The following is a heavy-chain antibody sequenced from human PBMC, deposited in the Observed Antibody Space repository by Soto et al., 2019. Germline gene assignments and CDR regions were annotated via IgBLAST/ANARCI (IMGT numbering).Heavy chain of an antibody. CDR3: EKDQVRVVVAAAFDY. Sequence: PGGSLRLSCAASGFTFRNYGMHWVRQAPGKGLEWVAVIWYDGSNKYYADSVKGRFTISRDNSKNTLYLQMNSLRAEDTAVYYCEKDQVRVVVAAAFDYWGQGTLVTVSS. V-gene: IGHV3-30*02. J-gene: IGHJ4*02. D-gene: IGHD2-15*01. CDR2: IWYDGSNK. CDR1: GFTFRNYG.